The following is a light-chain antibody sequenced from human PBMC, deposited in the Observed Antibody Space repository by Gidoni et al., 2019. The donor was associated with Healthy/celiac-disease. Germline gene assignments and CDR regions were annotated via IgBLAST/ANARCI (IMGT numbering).Light chain of an antibody. J-gene: IGLJ2*01. Sequence: QSALTQPPSVSAAPGQRVTIPCTGSSSNIGAGYDVHWYQQLPGTAPKLLIYGNSNRPSGVPDRFSGSKSGTSASLAITGLQAEDEADYYCQSYDSSLSGSGVFGGGTKLTVL. CDR1: SSNIGAGYD. CDR2: GNS. V-gene: IGLV1-40*01. CDR3: QSYDSSLSGSGV.